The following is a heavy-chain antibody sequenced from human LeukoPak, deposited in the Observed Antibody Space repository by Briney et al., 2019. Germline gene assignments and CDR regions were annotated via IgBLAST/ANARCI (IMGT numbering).Heavy chain of an antibody. J-gene: IGHJ4*02. CDR2: ISGSGGST. CDR1: GFTFSSYA. D-gene: IGHD4-17*01. CDR3: AKAVDDYGDYYFDY. Sequence: GGSLRLSCAASGFTFSSYAMSWVRQAPGKGLEWVSAISGSGGSTYYADSVKGRFTISRDNSKNPLYLQMNSLRAEDTAVYYCAKAVDDYGDYYFDYWGQGTLVTVSS. V-gene: IGHV3-23*01.